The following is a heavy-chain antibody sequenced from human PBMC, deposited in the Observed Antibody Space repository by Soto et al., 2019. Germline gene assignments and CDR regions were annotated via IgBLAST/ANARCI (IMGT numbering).Heavy chain of an antibody. J-gene: IGHJ6*02. Sequence: EVQLLASGGGFIHPGGSLRLSCAASGFSFSSFAMNWVRQAPGKGLEWVSIISGSADSTFYADSVKGRFTISRDNSKSTRYLQINSLRAEDTAVYYCAKTRGAMIYAISVYGMDVWGQGTTVTVSS. D-gene: IGHD2-8*01. CDR1: GFSFSSFA. CDR3: AKTRGAMIYAISVYGMDV. CDR2: ISGSADST. V-gene: IGHV3-23*01.